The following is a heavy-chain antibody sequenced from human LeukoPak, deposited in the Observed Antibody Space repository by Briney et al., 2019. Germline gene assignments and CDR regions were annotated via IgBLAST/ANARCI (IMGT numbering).Heavy chain of an antibody. D-gene: IGHD3/OR15-3a*01. Sequence: SETLSLTCTVSGGSISSYYWSWIRQPPGKGLEWIGYIYYSGSTNYNPSLKSRVTISVDTSKNQFSLKLSSVIAADTAVYYCARERDWDAFDIWGQGTMVTVSS. CDR1: GGSISSYY. J-gene: IGHJ3*02. CDR3: ARERDWDAFDI. V-gene: IGHV4-59*01. CDR2: IYYSGST.